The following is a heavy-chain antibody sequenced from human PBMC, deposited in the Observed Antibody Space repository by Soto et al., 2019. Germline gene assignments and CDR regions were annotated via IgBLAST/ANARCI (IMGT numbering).Heavy chain of an antibody. J-gene: IGHJ4*02. D-gene: IGHD1-26*01. CDR3: ARVAGLGGSYRYYFDY. V-gene: IGHV1-69*01. CDR1: GGTFSSYA. CDR2: IIPIFGTA. Sequence: QVQQVQSGAEVKKPGSSVKVSCKASGGTFSSYAISWVRQAPGQGLEWMGGIIPIFGTANYAQKFQGRVTITADESTSKAYMELGSLRSEDTAVYYFARVAGLGGSYRYYFDYWGQGTLVNVSS.